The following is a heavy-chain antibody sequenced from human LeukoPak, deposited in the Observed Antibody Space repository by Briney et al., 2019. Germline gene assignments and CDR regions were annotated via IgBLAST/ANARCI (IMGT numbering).Heavy chain of an antibody. Sequence: ASVTVSCKASGYTFTSYGISWVRQAPGQGLEWMGWISAYNGNTNYAQKLQGRVTMTTDTSTSTAYMELRSLRSDDTAVYYCARQYSSGWSPDLDYWGQGTLVTVSS. J-gene: IGHJ4*02. CDR1: GYTFTSYG. CDR3: ARQYSSGWSPDLDY. V-gene: IGHV1-18*01. CDR2: ISAYNGNT. D-gene: IGHD6-19*01.